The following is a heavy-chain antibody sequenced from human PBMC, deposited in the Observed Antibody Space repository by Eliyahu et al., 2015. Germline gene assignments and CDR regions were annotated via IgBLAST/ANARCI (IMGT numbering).Heavy chain of an antibody. Sequence: QVQLQESGPGLVKPSGTLSLTCAVSGGSXSSGGWWSWVRQPPGKGLEWIGEIYHSGGTNYNPSLKSRVSISIDKSNNHFSLKLTSVTAADTTVYYCVREPVLGAAGSIAAFDIWGQGTMVTVSS. CDR1: GGSXSSGGW. V-gene: IGHV4-4*02. CDR2: IYHSGGT. D-gene: IGHD6-13*01. CDR3: VREPVLGAAGSIAAFDI. J-gene: IGHJ3*02.